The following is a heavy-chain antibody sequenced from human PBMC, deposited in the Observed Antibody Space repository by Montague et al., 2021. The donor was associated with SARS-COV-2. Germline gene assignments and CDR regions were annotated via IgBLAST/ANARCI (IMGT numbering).Heavy chain of an antibody. CDR2: ISTSAYTT. CDR3: TRDYRSIVGDGLDI. Sequence: SLRLSCAASGLTFSNSDMNWVRQAPGKLPAWLSYISTSAYTTSSAGSVKGRFTISRDNGKNSLYLQMNSLRVEDTAVYYCTRDYRSIVGDGLDIWGKGTNVTVSS. D-gene: IGHD3-16*02. CDR1: GLTFSNSD. J-gene: IGHJ3*02. V-gene: IGHV3-48*03.